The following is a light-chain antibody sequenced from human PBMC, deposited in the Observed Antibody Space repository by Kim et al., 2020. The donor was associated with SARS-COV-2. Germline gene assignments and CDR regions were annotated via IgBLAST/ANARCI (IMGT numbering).Light chain of an antibody. V-gene: IGKV3-20*01. CDR2: GAS. J-gene: IGKJ1*01. Sequence: SPGERATLSCRASQSVSSSYLAWYQQKPGQAPRLLIYGASSRATGIPDRFSGSGSGTDFTLTISRLEPEDFAMYYCQQYGTSSWTFGQGTKVDIK. CDR3: QQYGTSSWT. CDR1: QSVSSSY.